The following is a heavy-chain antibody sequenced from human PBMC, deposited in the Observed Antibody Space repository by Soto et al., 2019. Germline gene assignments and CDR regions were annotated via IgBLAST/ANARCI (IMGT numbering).Heavy chain of an antibody. D-gene: IGHD2-8*01. CDR3: AADATAWQQMVPSDY. CDR1: GFTFTSSA. V-gene: IGHV1-58*01. Sequence: ASVEVSCKXSGFTFTSSAFQWVRQARGQRLEWIGWIAVGSGYTNYAQRFQDRVTPTRDMSTATTYMELSRLTSEDTAIYYCAADATAWQQMVPSDYWGQGTLVTVSS. J-gene: IGHJ4*02. CDR2: IAVGSGYT.